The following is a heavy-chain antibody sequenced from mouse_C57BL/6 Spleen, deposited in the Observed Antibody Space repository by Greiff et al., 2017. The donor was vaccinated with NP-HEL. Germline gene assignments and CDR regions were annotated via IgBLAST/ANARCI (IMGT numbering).Heavy chain of an antibody. CDR1: GYTFTSYW. V-gene: IGHV1-53*01. D-gene: IGHD2-4*01. Sequence: VQLQQPGTELVKPGASVKLSCKASGYTFTSYWMHWVKQRPGQGLEWIGNINPSNGGTNYNEQFKSKATLTVDKSSSTAYMLLSSLTSEDSAVYYCAREYYDYDVGYYFDYWGQGTTLTVSS. J-gene: IGHJ2*01. CDR2: INPSNGGT. CDR3: AREYYDYDVGYYFDY.